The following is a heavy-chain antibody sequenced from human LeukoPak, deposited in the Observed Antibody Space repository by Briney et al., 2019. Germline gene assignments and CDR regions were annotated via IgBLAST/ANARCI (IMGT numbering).Heavy chain of an antibody. CDR3: ARDARLAAAGTFDY. D-gene: IGHD6-13*01. J-gene: IGHJ4*02. V-gene: IGHV4-61*01. CDR1: GGSVSSSTYF. Sequence: SETLSLTCTVSGGSVSSSTYFWSWIRQPPGKGLEWIGYIYYSGRTSSDPSVKSRVTMSVDTSKNQFFLRLSSVTAADTAVYYCARDARLAAAGTFDYWGQGTLVTVSS. CDR2: IYYSGRT.